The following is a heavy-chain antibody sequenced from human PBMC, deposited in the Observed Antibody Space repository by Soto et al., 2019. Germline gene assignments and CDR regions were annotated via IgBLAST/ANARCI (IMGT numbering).Heavy chain of an antibody. CDR3: ARHWIAGSSIP. D-gene: IGHD2-21*01. V-gene: IGHV4-39*01. J-gene: IGHJ5*02. CDR2: IHYSGTS. CDR1: GDCMSSSSQY. Sequence: ETLSLTCSVAGDCMSSSSQYWGWIRQPPGKGLEWIGSIHYSGTSYYNPSLKSRVTIFVDTSKNQLSLKLSSVTSADTAVYYCARHWIAGSSIPWGQGTLVTVSS.